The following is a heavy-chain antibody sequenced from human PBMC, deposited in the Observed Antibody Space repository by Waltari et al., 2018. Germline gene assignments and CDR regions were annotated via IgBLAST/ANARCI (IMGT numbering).Heavy chain of an antibody. D-gene: IGHD3-22*01. V-gene: IGHV4-38-2*01. CDR1: GYSISSGYY. CDR2: IYHSGST. Sequence: QVQLQESGPGLVKPSETLSLTCAVSGYSISSGYYWGWIRQPPGKGLEWIGSIYHSGSTYYNPSLKSRVTISVDTSKNQFSLKLSSVTAADTAVYYCATPPEGYYDSSGYREGAFDIWGQGTMVTVSS. J-gene: IGHJ3*02. CDR3: ATPPEGYYDSSGYREGAFDI.